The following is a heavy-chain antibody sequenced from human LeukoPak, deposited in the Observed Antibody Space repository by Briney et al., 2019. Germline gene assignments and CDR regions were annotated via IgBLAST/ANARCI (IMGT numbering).Heavy chain of an antibody. Sequence: PSETLSLTCTVSGGSISSGSYYWSWIRQPAGKGLEWIGRIYTSGSTNYNPSLKSRVTISVDTSKNQFSLKLSSVTAADTAVYYCARGLGYYGSGSYFPYWGQGTLVTVSS. J-gene: IGHJ4*02. D-gene: IGHD3-10*01. CDR3: ARGLGYYGSGSYFPY. CDR1: GGSISSGSYY. CDR2: IYTSGST. V-gene: IGHV4-61*02.